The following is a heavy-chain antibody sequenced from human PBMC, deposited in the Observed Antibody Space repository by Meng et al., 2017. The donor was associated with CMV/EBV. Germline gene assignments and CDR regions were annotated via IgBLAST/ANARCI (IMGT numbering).Heavy chain of an antibody. Sequence: ASGFTFDDYTMHWVRQAPGKGLEWVSLISWDGGSTDYADSVKGRFTISRDNSKNSLYLQMNSLRTEDTALYYCAKGTSSWYGGGDYWGQGTLVTVSS. D-gene: IGHD6-13*01. CDR3: AKGTSSWYGGGDY. CDR2: ISWDGGST. J-gene: IGHJ4*02. CDR1: GFTFDDYT. V-gene: IGHV3-43*01.